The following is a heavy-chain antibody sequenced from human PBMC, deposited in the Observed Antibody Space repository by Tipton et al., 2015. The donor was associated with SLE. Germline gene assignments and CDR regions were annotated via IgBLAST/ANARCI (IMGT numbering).Heavy chain of an antibody. D-gene: IGHD4-11*01. Sequence: TLSLTCTVSGGSISSSSYYWGWIRQPPGKGLEWIGEVYQSGSTNHNPSLKSRVTISMDKSKNQFSLRLNFVTSADTAVYYCARVGPSATTPTTGAAFDVWGQGTVVTVSS. CDR1: GGSISSSSYY. CDR3: ARVGPSATTPTTGAAFDV. J-gene: IGHJ3*01. CDR2: VYQSGST. V-gene: IGHV4-39*07.